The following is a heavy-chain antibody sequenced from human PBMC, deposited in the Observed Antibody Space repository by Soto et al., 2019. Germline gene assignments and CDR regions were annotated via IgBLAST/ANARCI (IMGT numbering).Heavy chain of an antibody. CDR2: IYHSGST. D-gene: IGHD2-2*01. CDR3: ARVDFTGPAAIWFYP. Sequence: QLQLQESGSGLVKPSQTLSLTCAVSGGSLSSPGYSWPWIRQPPGKGLEWIGHIYHSGSTNYNPSLKSRVTISVDRSTNQFFLNLSSVTAADTAVYYGARVDFTGPAAIWFYPWGQGTLVTVSS. V-gene: IGHV4-30-2*01. J-gene: IGHJ5*02. CDR1: GGSLSSPGYS.